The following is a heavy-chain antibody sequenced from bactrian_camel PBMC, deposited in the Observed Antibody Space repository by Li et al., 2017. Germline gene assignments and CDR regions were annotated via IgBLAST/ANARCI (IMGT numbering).Heavy chain of an antibody. J-gene: IGHJ6*01. CDR1: GFTFDDSD. D-gene: IGHD6*01. V-gene: IGHV3S63*01. CDR3: SVPVGSCRGRGRFGH. CDR2: IDSDGGT. Sequence: QVQLVESGGGSVQAGGSLRLSCTASGFTFDDSDMGWYRQAPGKPREEIAAIDSDGGTSYADSVKGRFTVSVDNTKKAVYLQMNDLKPEDTSVYYCSVPVGSCRGRGRFGHWGQGTQVTVS.